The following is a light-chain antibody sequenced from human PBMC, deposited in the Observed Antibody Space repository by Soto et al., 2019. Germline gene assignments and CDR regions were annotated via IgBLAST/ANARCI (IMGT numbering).Light chain of an antibody. V-gene: IGKV3-15*01. CDR3: QQYNNWPL. CDR1: QSVSSN. Sequence: EIVMTQSPATLSVSPGERATLSCRASQSVSSNLAWYQQKPGQAPRLLIYGASTRATGIPARFSSSVSGTEFTLTISSLQSEDFAVYYCQQYNNWPLFGPGTTVDIK. J-gene: IGKJ3*01. CDR2: GAS.